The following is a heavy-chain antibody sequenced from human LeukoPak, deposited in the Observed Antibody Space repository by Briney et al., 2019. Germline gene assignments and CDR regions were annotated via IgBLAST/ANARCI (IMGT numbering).Heavy chain of an antibody. V-gene: IGHV3-23*01. CDR2: ISGRGGST. Sequence: GGSLRLSCAASGFTLNNYGMNGVRQAPGKGLEWVSGISGRGGSTYYADSVKGRFSISRDNSKNTLYLQMNSLRAEDTAVYYCAKSSVVVAPAEYFQHWGQGTLVTVSS. J-gene: IGHJ1*01. D-gene: IGHD2-15*01. CDR3: AKSSVVVAPAEYFQH. CDR1: GFTLNNYG.